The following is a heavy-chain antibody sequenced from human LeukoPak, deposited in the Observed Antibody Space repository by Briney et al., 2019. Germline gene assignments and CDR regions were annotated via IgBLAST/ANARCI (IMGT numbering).Heavy chain of an antibody. J-gene: IGHJ3*02. Sequence: SETLSLTCTVSTGSICSYYSSWIRQPAGKGLEWIGRIYTSGSTNYNPSLKSRVTMSVDTSKNQFSLKLSSVTAADTAVYYYVRDHYTKGDAFDIWGQGTMVTVSS. D-gene: IGHD2-2*02. CDR1: TGSICSYY. CDR3: VRDHYTKGDAFDI. V-gene: IGHV4-4*07. CDR2: IYTSGST.